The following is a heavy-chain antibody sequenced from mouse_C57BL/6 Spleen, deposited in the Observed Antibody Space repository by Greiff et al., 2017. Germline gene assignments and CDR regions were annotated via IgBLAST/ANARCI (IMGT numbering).Heavy chain of an antibody. J-gene: IGHJ2*01. CDR1: GYAFSSYW. V-gene: IGHV1-80*01. CDR3: ASGDYDYDAGY. CDR2: IYPGDGDT. Sequence: VQLQQSGAELVKPGASVKISCKASGYAFSSYWMNWVKQRPGKGLEWIGQIYPGDGDTNYNGKFKGKATLTADKSSSTAYMQLSSLTSEDSAVYFCASGDYDYDAGYWGQGTTLTVSS. D-gene: IGHD2-4*01.